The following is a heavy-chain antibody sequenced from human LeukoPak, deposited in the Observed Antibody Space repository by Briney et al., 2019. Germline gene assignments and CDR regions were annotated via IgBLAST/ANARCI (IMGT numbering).Heavy chain of an antibody. J-gene: IGHJ4*02. Sequence: GGSLRLSCAASGFPFTSYAMTWVRQAPGKGLEWVSVITGSGGNTFYADSVKGRFTISRDNSKNTLYLQMNSLRVEDTAVYYFAKGAYCSGGNCYLGDLDYWGQGTLVTVSS. CDR1: GFPFTSYA. CDR2: ITGSGGNT. D-gene: IGHD2-15*01. CDR3: AKGAYCSGGNCYLGDLDY. V-gene: IGHV3-23*01.